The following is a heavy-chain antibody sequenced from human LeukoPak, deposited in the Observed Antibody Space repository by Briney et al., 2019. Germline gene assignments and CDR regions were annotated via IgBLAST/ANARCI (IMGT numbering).Heavy chain of an antibody. V-gene: IGHV4-59*01. CDR3: ARGLRIKLWTGSDY. CDR2: IYYSGST. D-gene: IGHD5-18*01. J-gene: IGHJ4*02. CDR1: GGSISSYY. Sequence: SETLSLTCTVSGGSISSYYWSWIRQPPGKGLEWIGYIYYSGSTNYNPSLKSRVTISVDTSKNQFSLKLSSVTAADTAVYYCARGLRIKLWTGSDYWGQGTLVTVSS.